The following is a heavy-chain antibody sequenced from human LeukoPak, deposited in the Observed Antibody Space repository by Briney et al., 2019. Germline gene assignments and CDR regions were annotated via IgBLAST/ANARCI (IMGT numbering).Heavy chain of an antibody. CDR3: TTNIVGASAAFDI. CDR1: GFTFSNAW. V-gene: IGHV3-15*01. Sequence: GGSLRLSCAASGFTFSNAWMSWVRQAPGRGLEWVGRIKSKTDGGTTDYAAPVKGRFTISRDDSKNTLYLQMNSLKIEDTAVYYCTTNIVGASAAFDIWGQGTMVTVSS. J-gene: IGHJ3*02. D-gene: IGHD1-26*01. CDR2: IKSKTDGGTT.